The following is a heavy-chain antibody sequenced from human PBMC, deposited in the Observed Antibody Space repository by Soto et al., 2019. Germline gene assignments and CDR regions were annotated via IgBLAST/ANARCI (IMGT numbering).Heavy chain of an antibody. CDR1: GGSISSYY. D-gene: IGHD3-3*01. J-gene: IGHJ3*02. CDR2: IYYSGST. V-gene: IGHV4-59*08. CDR3: ARSYDFWSGHITRAFDI. Sequence: SETLSLTCTVSGGSISSYYWSWIRQPPGKGLEWIGYIYYSGSTNYNPSLKSRVTISVDTSKNQFSLKLSSVTAADTAVYYCARSYDFWSGHITRAFDIWGQGTMVTVSS.